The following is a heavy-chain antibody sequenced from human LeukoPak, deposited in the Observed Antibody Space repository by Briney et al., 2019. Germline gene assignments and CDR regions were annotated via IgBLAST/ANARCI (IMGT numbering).Heavy chain of an antibody. V-gene: IGHV4-4*07. CDR2: IYTSGST. J-gene: IGHJ4*02. CDR1: GGSISSYY. CDR3: ARDKESGWYGGAVDY. D-gene: IGHD6-19*01. Sequence: SETLSLTCTVSGGSISSYYWSWIRQPAGKGLEWIGRIYTSGSTNYNPSLKSRVTISVDTSKNQFSLKLSSVTAADTAVYYCARDKESGWYGGAVDYWGQGTLVTVSS.